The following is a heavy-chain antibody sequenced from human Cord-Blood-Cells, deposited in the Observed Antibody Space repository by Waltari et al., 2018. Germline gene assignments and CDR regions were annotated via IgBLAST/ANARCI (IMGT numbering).Heavy chain of an antibody. CDR3: ASGSEYSSSSVY. CDR1: GYTFTGYY. D-gene: IGHD6-6*01. Sequence: QVQLVQSGAEVKKPGASVQVSCKASGYTFTGYYMHWVRQAPGPGLEWMGRINPNSGGTNYAQKFQGRVTMTRDTSISTAYMELSRLRSDDAAVYCGASGSEYSSSSVYWGQGTLVTVSS. CDR2: INPNSGGT. V-gene: IGHV1-2*06. J-gene: IGHJ4*02.